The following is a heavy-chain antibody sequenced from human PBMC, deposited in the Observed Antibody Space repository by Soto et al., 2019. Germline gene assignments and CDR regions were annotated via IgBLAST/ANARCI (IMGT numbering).Heavy chain of an antibody. CDR3: AREWHQLLSQPLNYGMDV. Sequence: ASVKVSCKASGYTFTSYGISWVRQAPGQGLEWMGWISAYNGNTNYAQKLQGRVAMTTDTSTSTAYMELRSLRSDDTAVYYCAREWHQLLSQPLNYGMDVWGQGTTVTVSS. CDR2: ISAYNGNT. J-gene: IGHJ6*02. V-gene: IGHV1-18*01. D-gene: IGHD2-2*01. CDR1: GYTFTSYG.